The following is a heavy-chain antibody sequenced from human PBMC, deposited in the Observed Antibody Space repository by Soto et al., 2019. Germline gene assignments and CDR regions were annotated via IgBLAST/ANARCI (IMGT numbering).Heavy chain of an antibody. J-gene: IGHJ6*03. D-gene: IGHD4-17*01. CDR2: INHSGST. CDR1: GGSFSGYY. Sequence: SETLSLTCAVYGGSFSGYYWSWIRQPPGKGLEWIGEINHSGSTNYNPSLKSRVTISVDTSKNQFSLKLSSVTAADTAVYYCARGIVGDYLRYMDVWGKGTTVTVSS. V-gene: IGHV4-34*01. CDR3: ARGIVGDYLRYMDV.